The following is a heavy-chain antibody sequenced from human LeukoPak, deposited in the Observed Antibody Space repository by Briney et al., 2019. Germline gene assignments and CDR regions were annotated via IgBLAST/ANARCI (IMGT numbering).Heavy chain of an antibody. Sequence: SETLSLTCTVSGGSISSYYWSWIRQPPGKGLEWIGYIYYSGSTNYNPSLKSRVTISVDTSKNQFSLKLSSVTAADTAVYYCARGRKIAVAGTFYYWGQGTLVTVSS. J-gene: IGHJ4*02. CDR3: ARGRKIAVAGTFYY. CDR1: GGSISSYY. CDR2: IYYSGST. V-gene: IGHV4-59*01. D-gene: IGHD6-19*01.